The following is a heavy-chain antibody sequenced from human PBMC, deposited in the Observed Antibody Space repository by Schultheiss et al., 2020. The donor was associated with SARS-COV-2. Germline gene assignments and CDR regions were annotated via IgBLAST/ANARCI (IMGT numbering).Heavy chain of an antibody. J-gene: IGHJ6*02. D-gene: IGHD3-3*01. V-gene: IGHV3-74*01. CDR1: GFTFSSYW. Sequence: GGSLRLSCAASGFTFSSYWMHWVRQAPGKGLVWVSRINSDGSSTSYADSVKGRFTISRDNAKNTLYLQMNSLRAEDTAVYYCARDNPSYDFWSGVSTYYCYGMDVWGQGTTVTVSS. CDR2: INSDGSST. CDR3: ARDNPSYDFWSGVSTYYCYGMDV.